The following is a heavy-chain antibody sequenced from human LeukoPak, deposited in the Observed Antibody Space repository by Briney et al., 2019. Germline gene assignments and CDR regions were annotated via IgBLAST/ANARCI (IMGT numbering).Heavy chain of an antibody. CDR1: GFTFSSYG. V-gene: IGHV3-30*02. J-gene: IGHJ4*02. D-gene: IGHD3-22*01. CDR2: IRYDGSNK. CDR3: AKDSSGYLYYFDY. Sequence: GGSLRLSCAASGFTFSSYGMHWVRQAPGKGLEWVVFIRYDGSNKYYADSVKGRFTISRDNPKNTLYLQMNSLRAEDTAVYYCAKDSSGYLYYFDYWGQGTLVTVSS.